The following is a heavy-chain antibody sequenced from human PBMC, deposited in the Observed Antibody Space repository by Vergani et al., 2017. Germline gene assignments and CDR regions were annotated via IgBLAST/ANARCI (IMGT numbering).Heavy chain of an antibody. CDR3: TSFPTETSEYYDSTGYYHRFFEK. V-gene: IGHV1-2*02. Sequence: QVQLVQSGAEVKRPGASVKVSCKASGYTFTGYYLHWVRLAPGQGLEWMGWINPKNGLTKYAQRFQGRFSLTRDTSITTAFMELSSLRSDDTAMYYCTSFPTETSEYYDSTGYYHRFFEKWGQGNLGTVSS. CDR1: GYTFTGYY. J-gene: IGHJ1*01. CDR2: INPKNGLT. D-gene: IGHD3-16*01.